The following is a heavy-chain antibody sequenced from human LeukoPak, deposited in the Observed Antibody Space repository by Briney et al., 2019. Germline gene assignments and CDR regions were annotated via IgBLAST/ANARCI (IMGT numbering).Heavy chain of an antibody. V-gene: IGHV4-34*01. D-gene: IGHD1-7*01. CDR2: INDSGRA. Sequence: SETLSLTCAVYGGSFSNYYWSWIRQPPGKGLEWLVEINDSGRANYNPSLMSRVTVSVDTSKNQFSLRLTSVTATDTAVYYCARRWNYGRNYYIDVWGKGATVSVSS. J-gene: IGHJ6*03. CDR3: ARRWNYGRNYYIDV. CDR1: GGSFSNYY.